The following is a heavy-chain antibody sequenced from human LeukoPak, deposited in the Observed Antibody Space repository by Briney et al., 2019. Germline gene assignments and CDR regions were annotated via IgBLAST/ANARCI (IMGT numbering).Heavy chain of an antibody. V-gene: IGHV4-59*01. CDR3: ARETYYYGSGSYSDY. CDR2: IYYSGST. J-gene: IGHJ4*02. Sequence: SETLSLTCTVSGVSISSYYWSWIRQPPGKGLEWIGYIYYSGSTNYNPSLKSRVTISVDTSKNQFSLKLSSVTAADTAVYYCARETYYYGSGSYSDYWGQGTLVTVSS. D-gene: IGHD3-10*01. CDR1: GVSISSYY.